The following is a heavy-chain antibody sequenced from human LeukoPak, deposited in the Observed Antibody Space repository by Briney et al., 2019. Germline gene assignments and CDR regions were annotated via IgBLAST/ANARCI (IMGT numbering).Heavy chain of an antibody. CDR3: TRGNNENYFDWFDP. CDR1: GSSFSDYW. Sequence: GESLKISCEASGSSFSDYWIGWVRQMPGKGLEWMGIIYPGDSDTRYSPSLQGQVTISVDKSISTAYLQWSSLKASDTAMYYCTRGNNENYFDWFDPWGQGTLVTVSS. J-gene: IGHJ5*02. D-gene: IGHD1-7*01. V-gene: IGHV5-51*01. CDR2: IYPGDSDT.